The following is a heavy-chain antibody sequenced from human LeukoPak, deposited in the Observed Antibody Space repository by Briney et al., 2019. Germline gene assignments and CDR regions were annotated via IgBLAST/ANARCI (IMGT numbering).Heavy chain of an antibody. Sequence: ASAKVSCKVSGYTLTELSMHWVRQAPGKGLEWMGGFDPEDGETIYAQKFQGRVTMAEDTSTDTAYMELSSLRSEDTAVYYCAKRWLGVRYFDYWGQGTLVTVSS. D-gene: IGHD6-19*01. CDR3: AKRWLGVRYFDY. CDR2: FDPEDGET. V-gene: IGHV1-24*01. CDR1: GYTLTELS. J-gene: IGHJ4*02.